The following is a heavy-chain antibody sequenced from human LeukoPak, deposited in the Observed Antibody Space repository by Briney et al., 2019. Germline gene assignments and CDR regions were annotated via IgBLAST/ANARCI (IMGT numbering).Heavy chain of an antibody. CDR3: ARGRVGATEADHYYYMDV. CDR2: IIPIFGTA. Sequence: ASVKVSCKASGGTFSSYAISWVRQAPGQGLERMGGIIPIFGTANYAQKFQGRVTITTDESTSTAYMELSSLRSEDTAVYYCARGRVGATEADHYYYMDVWGKGTTVTVSS. V-gene: IGHV1-69*05. D-gene: IGHD1-26*01. J-gene: IGHJ6*03. CDR1: GGTFSSYA.